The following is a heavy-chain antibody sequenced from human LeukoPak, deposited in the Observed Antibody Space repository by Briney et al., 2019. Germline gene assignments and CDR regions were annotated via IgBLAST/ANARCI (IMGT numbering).Heavy chain of an antibody. Sequence: PSETLSLTCTVSGGSISSYYWSWIRQPPEKGLEWIGYIYYSGSTNHNPSLKSRVTISVDTSKNQFSLKLSSVTAADTAVYYCASETGDLDYWGQGTLVTVSS. CDR3: ASETGDLDY. J-gene: IGHJ4*02. D-gene: IGHD7-27*01. CDR2: IYYSGST. V-gene: IGHV4-59*12. CDR1: GGSISSYY.